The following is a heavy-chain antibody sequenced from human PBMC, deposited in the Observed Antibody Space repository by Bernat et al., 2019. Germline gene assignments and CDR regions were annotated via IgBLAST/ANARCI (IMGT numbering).Heavy chain of an antibody. Sequence: QVQLQQWGAGLLKPSETLSLTCAVYGGSFSGYYWSWIRQPPGKGLEWIGEINHSGSTNYNPSLKSRVTISVDTSKNHFSLKLSSVTAADTAVYYCARGGVRLWFRGFRGRGRYYFDYWGQGTLVTVSS. V-gene: IGHV4-34*01. J-gene: IGHJ4*02. CDR3: ARGGVRLWFRGFRGRGRYYFDY. D-gene: IGHD3-10*01. CDR2: INHSGST. CDR1: GGSFSGYY.